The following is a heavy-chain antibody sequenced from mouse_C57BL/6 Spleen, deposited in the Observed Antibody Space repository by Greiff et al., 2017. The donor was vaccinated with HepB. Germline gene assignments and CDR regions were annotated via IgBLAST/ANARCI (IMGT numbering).Heavy chain of an antibody. CDR1: GYAFSSSW. V-gene: IGHV1-82*01. D-gene: IGHD2-4*01. CDR2: IYPGDGDT. J-gene: IGHJ3*01. CDR3: ATPRYYDSAFAY. Sequence: VQLQQSGPELVKPGASVKISCKASGYAFSSSWMNWVKQRPGKGLEWIGRIYPGDGDTNYNGKFKGKATLTADKSSSTAYMQLSSLTSEDSAVYFCATPRYYDSAFAYWGQGTLVTVSA.